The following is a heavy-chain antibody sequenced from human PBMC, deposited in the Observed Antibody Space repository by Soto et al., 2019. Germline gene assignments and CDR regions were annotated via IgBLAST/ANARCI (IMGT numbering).Heavy chain of an antibody. V-gene: IGHV3-43*01. CDR3: ARETLSYGSALDV. D-gene: IGHD3-16*01. CDR2: ITWNGGNS. CDR1: GFRFDDYN. J-gene: IGHJ6*02. Sequence: GALRLSCAASGFRFDDYNIHWVRQAPGKGLEWVSLITWNGGNSYYADSVKGRFTISRDGTTESVSLQMTSLKREDTGLYFCARETLSYGSALDVWGQGTTVTVSS.